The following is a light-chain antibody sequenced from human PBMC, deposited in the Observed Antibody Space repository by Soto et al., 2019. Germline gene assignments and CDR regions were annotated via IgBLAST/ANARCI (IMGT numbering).Light chain of an antibody. Sequence: QSVLTQPASVSGSPGQSITISCTGTSSDVGGYNLVSWYQQYPDKAPKLMIFDVNTRPSGVSNRFSGSKSCNTAALTISGLQAEDEADYYYSSYKSSSTLPYVFGTGTKLTVL. J-gene: IGLJ1*01. V-gene: IGLV2-14*01. CDR2: DVN. CDR1: SSDVGGYNL. CDR3: SSYKSSSTLPYV.